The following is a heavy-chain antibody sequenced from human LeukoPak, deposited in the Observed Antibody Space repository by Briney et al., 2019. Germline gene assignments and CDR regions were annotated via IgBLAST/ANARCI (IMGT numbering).Heavy chain of an antibody. D-gene: IGHD2-8*01. CDR1: GFIVTNNY. CDR3: ARDPPAVLIDTYG. V-gene: IGHV3-66*01. CDR2: VYSGGST. Sequence: GGTLRLSCTASGFIVTNNYINWVRQAPGKGLEWVSLVYSGGSTYYADSVKGRFTSSRDNSKNMVYLQMNSLRAEDTAMYYCARDPPAVLIDTYGWGQGTLVTVSS. J-gene: IGHJ4*02.